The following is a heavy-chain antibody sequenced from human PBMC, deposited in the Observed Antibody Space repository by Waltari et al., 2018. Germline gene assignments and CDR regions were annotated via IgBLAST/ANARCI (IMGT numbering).Heavy chain of an antibody. D-gene: IGHD2-8*01. V-gene: IGHV4-34*01. CDR2: INHSGST. CDR3: ARGPGGMLYPPDSYYSMDV. J-gene: IGHJ6*03. CDR1: GGSFSGYY. Sequence: QVQLQQWGAGLLKPSETLSRTCAVYGGSFSGYYWSWIRQPPGKGLEWIGEINHSGSTTYNRSLTSRVTRSVDTSKNQFSLTLSSGPAADTAVYYCARGPGGMLYPPDSYYSMDVWGKGTTVTVSS.